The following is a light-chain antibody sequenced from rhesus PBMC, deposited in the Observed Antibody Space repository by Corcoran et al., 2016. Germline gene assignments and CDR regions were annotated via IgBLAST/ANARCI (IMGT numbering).Light chain of an antibody. V-gene: IGKV1-22*01. Sequence: DIQMTQSPSSLPASVGDTVIITCRASQSISSWLDWYQQKPGKAPKVLTYKASSLQSGVSSRFSGSGTGTDFHLPISTLQPDDFGVYYCRQYCRRPFTFGPETKLVIK. CDR3: RQYCRRPFT. J-gene: IGKJ3*01. CDR2: KAS. CDR1: QSISSW.